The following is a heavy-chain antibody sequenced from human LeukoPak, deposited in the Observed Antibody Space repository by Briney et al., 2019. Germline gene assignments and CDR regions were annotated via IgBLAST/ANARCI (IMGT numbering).Heavy chain of an antibody. D-gene: IGHD6-13*01. CDR1: GGSISSSNW. Sequence: SETLSLTCAVSGGSISSSNWWSWVRQPPGKGLEWIGEIYHSGSTNYNPSLKSRVTISVDKSKNQFSLKLSSVTAADTAVYYCASRQQLADYYYYYGMDVWGQGTTDTVSS. CDR3: ASRQQLADYYYYYGMDV. V-gene: IGHV4-4*02. J-gene: IGHJ6*02. CDR2: IYHSGST.